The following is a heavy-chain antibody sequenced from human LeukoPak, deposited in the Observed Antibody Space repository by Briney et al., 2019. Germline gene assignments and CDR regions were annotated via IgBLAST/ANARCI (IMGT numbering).Heavy chain of an antibody. D-gene: IGHD1-26*01. CDR3: AKPMVGATTYYFDY. CDR2: ISYDGSNK. J-gene: IGHJ4*02. Sequence: GGSLRLSCAASGFTFSSYGMHWVRQAPGKGLEWVAVISYDGSNKYYADSVKGRFTISRDNSKNTLYLQMNSLRAEDTAVYYCAKPMVGATTYYFDYWGQGTLVTVSS. CDR1: GFTFSSYG. V-gene: IGHV3-30*18.